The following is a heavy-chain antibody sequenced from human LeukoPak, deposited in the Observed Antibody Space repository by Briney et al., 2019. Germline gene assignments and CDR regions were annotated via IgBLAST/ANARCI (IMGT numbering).Heavy chain of an antibody. CDR1: GFTFSSYE. V-gene: IGHV3-48*03. D-gene: IGHD3-10*01. Sequence: SGGSLRLSCAASGFTFSSYEMDWVRQAPGKGLEWVSYISSSGSTIYYADSVKGRFTISRDNAKNSLYLQMNSLRAEDTALYYCANSHPPRNYYGSGINYYYYMDVWGKGTTVTISS. CDR3: ANSHPPRNYYGSGINYYYYMDV. CDR2: ISSSGSTI. J-gene: IGHJ6*03.